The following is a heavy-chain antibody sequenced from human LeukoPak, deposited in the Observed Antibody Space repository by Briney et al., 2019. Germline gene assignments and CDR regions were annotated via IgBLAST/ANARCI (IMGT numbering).Heavy chain of an antibody. CDR1: GFTFSSYS. Sequence: GGSLRLSCAASGFTFSSYSMSWVRQAPGKGLEWVANIKQDGSEKYYVDSVKGRFTISRDNAKNSLYLQMNSLRAEDTAVYYCASLIGDYDILTGYYGEDYWGQGTLVTVSS. CDR3: ASLIGDYDILTGYYGEDY. J-gene: IGHJ4*02. V-gene: IGHV3-7*01. CDR2: IKQDGSEK. D-gene: IGHD3-9*01.